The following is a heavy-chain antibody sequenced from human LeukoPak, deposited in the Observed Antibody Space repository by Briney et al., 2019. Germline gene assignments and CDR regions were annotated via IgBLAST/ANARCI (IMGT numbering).Heavy chain of an antibody. CDR2: INPNSGGT. J-gene: IGHJ4*02. V-gene: IGHV1-2*02. CDR1: GYTFTDFY. D-gene: IGHD3-22*01. CDR3: ARGPYYYDSSGYYQSRFDY. Sequence: ASVKVSCKASGYTFTDFYIHWVRQAPGQGLEWMGWINPNSGGTKYAQKFQARVTMTRDTSISTAYMELSRLRSDDTAVYYCARGPYYYDSSGYYQSRFDYWGQGTLVTVSS.